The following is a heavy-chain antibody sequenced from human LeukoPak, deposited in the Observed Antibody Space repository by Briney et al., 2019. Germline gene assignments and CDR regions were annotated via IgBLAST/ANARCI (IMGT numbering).Heavy chain of an antibody. V-gene: IGHV3-11*01. CDR1: GFTFSDHY. J-gene: IGHJ4*02. CDR2: ITPDGGAQ. CDR3: ARGQWGLDV. D-gene: IGHD1-26*01. Sequence: GGSLRLSCAVYGFTFSDHYMSWIRQAPGKALEWVAYITPDGGAQYYANSVKGRFTLSRDNTKSSVYLQMNSLRADDSAVYYCARGQWGLDVWGQGTLVFVSS.